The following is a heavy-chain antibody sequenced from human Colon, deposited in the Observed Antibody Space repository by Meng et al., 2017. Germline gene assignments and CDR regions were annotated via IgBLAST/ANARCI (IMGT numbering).Heavy chain of an antibody. CDR1: GASVSVNSY. CDR2: IDHRGSA. D-gene: IGHD4-23*01. Sequence: VQLQESGPGLGKPSETLSLACSVSGASVSVNSYWSWVRQPPGRGLEWIGQIDHRGSAYYRPSLNSRVTMSLDKSRNQFSLRLTSVTAADTAVYYCARHGGYYQDFWGQGTLVTVSS. CDR3: ARHGGYYQDF. J-gene: IGHJ4*02. V-gene: IGHV4-4*02.